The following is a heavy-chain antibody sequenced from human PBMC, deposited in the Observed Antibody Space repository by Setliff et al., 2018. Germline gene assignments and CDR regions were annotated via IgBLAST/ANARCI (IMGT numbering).Heavy chain of an antibody. CDR2: IYYTGIT. Sequence: PSETLSLTCTVSGDSINTPTYHWGWVRQPPGKGLEWIGLIYYTGITYYNPSLKSRATISEDMSENQISLKLNPVTAADTAVYYCVRTFNGSPADRWGQGTLVTAPQ. CDR1: GDSINTPTYH. J-gene: IGHJ5*02. V-gene: IGHV4-39*01. CDR3: VRTFNGSPADR. D-gene: IGHD2-2*01.